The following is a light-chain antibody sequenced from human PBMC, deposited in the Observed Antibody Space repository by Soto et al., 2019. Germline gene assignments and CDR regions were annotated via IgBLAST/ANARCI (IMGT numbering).Light chain of an antibody. V-gene: IGKV3-15*01. J-gene: IGKJ4*01. CDR3: QQYNNWPPLT. CDR1: QSVRTN. Sequence: EVVVTQSPATLSVSLGGRATLSCRASQSVRTNLAWYQQKPGQAPRLPIYAASTRATGVPVRFSGSGSGTEFTLTITSLQSEDFAVYYCQQYNNWPPLTFGGGTKLEVK. CDR2: AAS.